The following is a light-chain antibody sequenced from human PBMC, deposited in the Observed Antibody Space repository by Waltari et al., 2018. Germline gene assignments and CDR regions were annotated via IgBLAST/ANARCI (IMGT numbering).Light chain of an antibody. CDR3: QQFNTWIS. Sequence: EIVMTQSPATLSVSPGESVTLTCRASESITRNLAWYQRKPGQAPRLLIYSASTRATGIPARFSGSGSGTEFTLTISSLQSEDFAIYYCQQFNTWISFGQGTRLEIK. CDR1: ESITRN. CDR2: SAS. J-gene: IGKJ5*01. V-gene: IGKV3-15*01.